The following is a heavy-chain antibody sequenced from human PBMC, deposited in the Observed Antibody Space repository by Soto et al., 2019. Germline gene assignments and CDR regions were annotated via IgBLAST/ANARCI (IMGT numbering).Heavy chain of an antibody. CDR2: IWYDGSNK. CDR3: ARDNNWNYVPYYYMDV. J-gene: IGHJ6*03. V-gene: IGHV3-33*01. Sequence: GGSLRLSCAASGFTFSSYGMHWVRQAPGKGLEWVAVIWYDGSNKYYADSVKGRFTISRDNSKNTLYLQMNSLRAEDTAVYYCARDNNWNYVPYYYMDVWGKGTTVTVSS. CDR1: GFTFSSYG. D-gene: IGHD1-7*01.